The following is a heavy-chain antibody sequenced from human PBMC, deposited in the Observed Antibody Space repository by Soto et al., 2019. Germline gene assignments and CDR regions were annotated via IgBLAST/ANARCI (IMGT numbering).Heavy chain of an antibody. CDR2: INAGNGNT. D-gene: IGHD6-19*01. J-gene: IGHJ5*02. V-gene: IGHV1-3*01. CDR1: GYTFTSYA. Sequence: QVQLVQSGAEVKKPGASVKVSCKASGYTFTSYAMHWVRQAPGQRLEWMGWINAGNGNTKYSQKFQGRVTITRDTSASTAYMELSSLRSEDTAVYYCAPDGKGSGWPNWFDPWGQGTLVTVSS. CDR3: APDGKGSGWPNWFDP.